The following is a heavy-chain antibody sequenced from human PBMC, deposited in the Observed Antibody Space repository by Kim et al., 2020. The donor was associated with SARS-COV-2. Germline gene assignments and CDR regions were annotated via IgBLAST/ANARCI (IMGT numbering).Heavy chain of an antibody. J-gene: IGHJ4*02. CDR2: INHSGST. CDR3: ARGREMATIALDY. CDR1: GGSFSGYY. Sequence: SETLSLTCAVYGGSFSGYYWSWIRQPPGKGLEWIGEINHSGSTNYNPSLKSRVTISVDTSKNQFSLKLSSVTAADTAVYYCARGREMATIALDYWCQGTL. V-gene: IGHV4-34*01. D-gene: IGHD5-12*01.